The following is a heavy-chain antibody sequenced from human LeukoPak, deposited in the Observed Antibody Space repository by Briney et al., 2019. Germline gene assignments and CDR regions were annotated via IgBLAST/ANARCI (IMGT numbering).Heavy chain of an antibody. CDR1: GFTFSRYS. J-gene: IGHJ4*02. CDR3: TKFDYAAFEY. CDR2: VKSKTNGGTI. D-gene: IGHD4-17*01. Sequence: GESLRLSCAASGFTFSRYSFNWLRQAPGKGLEWVGRVKSKTNGGTIDYAAPVKGRFTISRDDSKNTLYLQMNSLKTEDTAVYYCTKFDYAAFEYWGQGALVTVSS. V-gene: IGHV3-15*01.